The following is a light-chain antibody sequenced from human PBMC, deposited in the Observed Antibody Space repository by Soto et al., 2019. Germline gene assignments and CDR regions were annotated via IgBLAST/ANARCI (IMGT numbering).Light chain of an antibody. Sequence: EILMTQSPAXLSVSPGERXTLSCRASXNIXXRVVWYQQKPGQAPRLLIYRASIRATDIPARFSGSGSDTDFSLTISSLQSEDSAVYYCHQYVEWPYTFGQGTRLEI. CDR1: XNIXXR. CDR3: HQYVEWPYT. J-gene: IGKJ2*01. CDR2: RAS. V-gene: IGKV3-15*01.